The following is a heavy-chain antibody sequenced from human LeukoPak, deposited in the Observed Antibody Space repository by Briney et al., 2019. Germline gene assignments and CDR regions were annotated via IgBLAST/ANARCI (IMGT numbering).Heavy chain of an antibody. CDR2: IYWDDDK. Sequence: ESGPTLVNPTQTLTLTCTFSGFSLSTSGVGVGWIRQPPGKALEWLALIYWDDDKRYSPSLKSRLTITKDTSKNQVVLTMTNMDPVDTATYYCAHRPFGVVIGENWFDPWGQGTLVTVSS. CDR1: GFSLSTSGVG. D-gene: IGHD3-3*01. CDR3: AHRPFGVVIGENWFDP. V-gene: IGHV2-5*02. J-gene: IGHJ5*02.